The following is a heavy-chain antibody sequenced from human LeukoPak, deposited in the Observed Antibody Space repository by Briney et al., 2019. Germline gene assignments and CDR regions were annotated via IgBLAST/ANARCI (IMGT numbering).Heavy chain of an antibody. D-gene: IGHD3-10*01. Sequence: PGGSLRLSCAASGFTFSSYSMNWVRQAPGKGLEWVSYISSSSSTIYYADSVKGRFTISRDNAKNSLYLQMNSLRAEDTAVYYCLPYGSGSYSWGQETLVTVSS. CDR2: ISSSSSTI. CDR1: GFTFSSYS. CDR3: LPYGSGSYS. J-gene: IGHJ4*02. V-gene: IGHV3-48*01.